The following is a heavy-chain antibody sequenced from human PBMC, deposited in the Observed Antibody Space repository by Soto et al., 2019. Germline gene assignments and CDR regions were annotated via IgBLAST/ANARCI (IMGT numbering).Heavy chain of an antibody. CDR1: GYTFTSYA. D-gene: IGHD3-22*01. J-gene: IGHJ4*02. Sequence: ASVKVSCKASGYTFTSYAMHWVRQAPGQRFEWMGWINAGNGNTKYSQKFQGRVTFTRDTSASTVYMEVSSLRSEDTAVYYCARAAYYYESSRYYPGDYWGQGTLVTVSS. CDR3: ARAAYYYESSRYYPGDY. CDR2: INAGNGNT. V-gene: IGHV1-3*01.